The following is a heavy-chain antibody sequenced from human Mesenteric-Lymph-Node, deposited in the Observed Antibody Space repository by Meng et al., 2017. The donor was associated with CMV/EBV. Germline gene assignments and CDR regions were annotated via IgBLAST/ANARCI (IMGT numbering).Heavy chain of an antibody. D-gene: IGHD3-10*01. CDR3: ARGGGYGSGSFFDY. J-gene: IGHJ4*02. CDR2: INSDGSST. V-gene: IGHV3-74*01. CDR1: GFTFSSYW. Sequence: ASGFTFSSYWLHWVRQAPGKGLVWVSRINSDGSSTSYADSVKGRFTISRDNAKNTLYLQMNSLRAEDTAVYYCARGGGYGSGSFFDYWGQGTLVTVSS.